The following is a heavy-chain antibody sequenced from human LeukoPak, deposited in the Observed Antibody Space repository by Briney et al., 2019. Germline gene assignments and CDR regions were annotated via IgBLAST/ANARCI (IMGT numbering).Heavy chain of an antibody. D-gene: IGHD3-22*01. J-gene: IGHJ4*02. Sequence: PSETLSLTCTVSGGSISSGGYYWSWIRQHPGKGLEWIGYIYYSGSTYYNPSLKSRVTISVDTSKNQFSLKLSSVTAADTAIYCCARENPSGYYNRPIDYWGQGTLVTVSS. CDR1: GGSISSGGYY. CDR3: ARENPSGYYNRPIDY. CDR2: IYYSGST. V-gene: IGHV4-31*03.